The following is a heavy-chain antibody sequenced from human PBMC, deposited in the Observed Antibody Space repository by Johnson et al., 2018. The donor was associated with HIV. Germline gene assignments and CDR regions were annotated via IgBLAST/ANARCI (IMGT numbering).Heavy chain of an antibody. CDR2: IYSGGGT. J-gene: IGHJ3*02. Sequence: VQLVESGGGLVQSGGSLRLSCAASGITVSSNYMSWVRQAPGKGLEWVSVIYSGGGTYHADSVKGRIIISRDNSKSTLYLQMSSLRTEDTAVYYCTKDHDYGDAFDIWGQGTMVTVS. CDR3: TKDHDYGDAFDI. CDR1: GITVSSNY. D-gene: IGHD4-17*01. V-gene: IGHV3-66*01.